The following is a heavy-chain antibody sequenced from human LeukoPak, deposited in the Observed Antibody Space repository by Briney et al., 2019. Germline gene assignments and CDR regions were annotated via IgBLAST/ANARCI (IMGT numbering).Heavy chain of an antibody. Sequence: PSETLSLTCTVSGGSISSYYWSWIRQPPGKGLEWIGYIYYSGSTNYNPSLKSRVTISVDTSKNQFPLKLSSVTAADTAVYYCARHRGPYYDFWSGYPAGYYYYGMDVWGQGTTVTVSS. CDR3: ARHRGPYYDFWSGYPAGYYYYGMDV. CDR1: GGSISSYY. V-gene: IGHV4-59*08. J-gene: IGHJ6*02. D-gene: IGHD3-3*01. CDR2: IYYSGST.